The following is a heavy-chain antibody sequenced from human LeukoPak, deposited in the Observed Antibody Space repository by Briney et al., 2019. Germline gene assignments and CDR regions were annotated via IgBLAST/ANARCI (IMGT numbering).Heavy chain of an antibody. Sequence: PGESLRLSCAASGFTFSSYGMHWVRQAPGKGLEWVAVISYDGSNKYYADSVKGRFTISRDNSKNTLYLQMNSLRAEDTAVYYCAGPSTESPGGYWGQGTLVTVSS. J-gene: IGHJ4*02. V-gene: IGHV3-30*03. CDR1: GFTFSSYG. CDR3: AGPSTESPGGY. CDR2: ISYDGSNK. D-gene: IGHD2-8*02.